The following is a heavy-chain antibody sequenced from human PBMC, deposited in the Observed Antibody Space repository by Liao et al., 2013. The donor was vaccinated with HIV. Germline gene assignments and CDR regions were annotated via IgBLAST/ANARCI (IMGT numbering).Heavy chain of an antibody. D-gene: IGHD2-2*02. CDR3: ASAPHCSSTSCYKDYYYYMDV. V-gene: IGHV4-61*02. CDR1: GGSISSGSYY. Sequence: QVQLQESGPGLVKPSQTLSLTCTVSGGSISSGSYYWSWIRQPAGKGLEWIGRIYTSGSTNYNPSLKSRVTISVDTSKNQFSLKLSSVTAADTAVYYCASAPHCSSTSCYKDYYYYMDVWGKGTTVTVSS. CDR2: IYTSGST. J-gene: IGHJ6*03.